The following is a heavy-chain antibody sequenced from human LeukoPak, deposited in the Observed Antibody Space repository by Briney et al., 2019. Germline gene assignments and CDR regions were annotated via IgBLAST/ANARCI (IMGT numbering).Heavy chain of an antibody. CDR1: GGSISSGSYY. Sequence: SETLSRTCTVSGGSISSGSYYWSWIRQPAGKGLEWIGRIYTSGSTNYNPSLKSRVTMSVDTSKNQFSLKLSSVTAADTAMYYCARGPPPDFDCWGQGTLVTVSS. CDR3: ARGPPPDFDC. V-gene: IGHV4-61*02. CDR2: IYTSGST. J-gene: IGHJ4*02.